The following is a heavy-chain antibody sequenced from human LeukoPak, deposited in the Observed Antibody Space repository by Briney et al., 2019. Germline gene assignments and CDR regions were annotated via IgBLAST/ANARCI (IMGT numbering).Heavy chain of an antibody. Sequence: TGGSLRLSCVASGFTFSTYAMSWVRQAPGKGLEWVSTISADGGSTYYADSVRGRFIISRDNSKNTLYLQMNSLRVEDTAVYYCAGYSYTRGFDPWGQGTLVIVSS. D-gene: IGHD3-10*01. J-gene: IGHJ5*02. V-gene: IGHV3-23*01. CDR1: GFTFSTYA. CDR2: ISADGGST. CDR3: AGYSYTRGFDP.